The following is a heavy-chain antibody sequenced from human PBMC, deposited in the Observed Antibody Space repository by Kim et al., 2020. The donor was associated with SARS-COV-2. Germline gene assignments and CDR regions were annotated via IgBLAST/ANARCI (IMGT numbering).Heavy chain of an antibody. CDR1: GGSFSGYY. CDR2: INHSGST. D-gene: IGHD3-22*01. J-gene: IGHJ4*02. V-gene: IGHV4-34*01. Sequence: SETLSLTCAVYGGSFSGYYWSWIRQPPGKGLEWIGEINHSGSTNYNPSLKSRVTISVDTSKNQFSLKLSSVTAADTAVYYCARGPLDSSGSYYFDYWGQG. CDR3: ARGPLDSSGSYYFDY.